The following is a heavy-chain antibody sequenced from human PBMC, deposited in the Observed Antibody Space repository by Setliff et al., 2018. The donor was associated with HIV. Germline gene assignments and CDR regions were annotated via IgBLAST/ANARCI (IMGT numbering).Heavy chain of an antibody. CDR1: GYTFTSYD. D-gene: IGHD3-16*01. CDR2: ISPYNGYT. V-gene: IGHV1-18*01. J-gene: IGHJ4*02. Sequence: ASVKVSCKASGYTFTSYDISWVRQAPGQGLEWMGWISPYNGYTNYVQKLQGRVTMTTDTSTSIAYMELRSLKSDDTAVYYCAREITNYFDYWGQGTLVTVSS. CDR3: AREITNYFDY.